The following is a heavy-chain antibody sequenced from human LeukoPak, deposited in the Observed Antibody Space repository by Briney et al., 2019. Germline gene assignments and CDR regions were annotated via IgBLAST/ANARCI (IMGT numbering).Heavy chain of an antibody. V-gene: IGHV4-39*07. CDR2: IYYTGNT. Sequence: SETLSLTCTVSGGSISSSSYYWGWIRQPPGKGLEWIGSIYYTGNTYYNPSLKSRVTISVDTSKNQFSLKLTSVTAADTAVYYCARDLHTGGYQFDFWGQGTLVTVSS. CDR1: GGSISSSSYY. D-gene: IGHD2-8*02. J-gene: IGHJ4*02. CDR3: ARDLHTGGYQFDF.